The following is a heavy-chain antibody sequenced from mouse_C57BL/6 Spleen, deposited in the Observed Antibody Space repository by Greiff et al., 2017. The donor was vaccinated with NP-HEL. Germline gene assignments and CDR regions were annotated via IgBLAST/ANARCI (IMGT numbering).Heavy chain of an antibody. Sequence: VQLKQSGAELVKPGASVKLSCTASGFNIKDYYMHWVKQRTEQGLEWIGRIDPEDGETKYAPKFQGKATITADTSSNTSYLQLSSLTSEDTAVYYFAHIYYDDDGTLDYWGQGTTLTVSS. D-gene: IGHD2-4*01. CDR3: AHIYYDDDGTLDY. J-gene: IGHJ2*01. V-gene: IGHV14-2*01. CDR2: IDPEDGET. CDR1: GFNIKDYY.